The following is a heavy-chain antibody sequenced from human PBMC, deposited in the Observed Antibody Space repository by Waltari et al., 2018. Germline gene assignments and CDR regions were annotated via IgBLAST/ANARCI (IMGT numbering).Heavy chain of an antibody. D-gene: IGHD2-21*01. CDR3: ARALRFPEDYYYMDV. CDR2: IWYDGSNK. V-gene: IGHV3-33*01. J-gene: IGHJ6*03. Sequence: QVQLVESGGGVVQPGRSLRLSCAASGFTFSSYGMHWGRQAPGKGLEWVAVIWYDGSNKYYADSVKGRFTISRDNSKNTLYLQMNSLRAEDTAVYYCARALRFPEDYYYMDVWGKGTTVTVSS. CDR1: GFTFSSYG.